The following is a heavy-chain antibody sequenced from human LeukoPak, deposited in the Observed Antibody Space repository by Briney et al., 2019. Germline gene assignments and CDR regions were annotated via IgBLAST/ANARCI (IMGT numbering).Heavy chain of an antibody. D-gene: IGHD2-21*02. Sequence: PSETLSLTCTVSGGSITRSSNYSGWIRQPPGKGLEWIGSIYYSGSTYYNPSLKSRVTISVDTSKNQFSLKLSSVTAADTAVYYCATVRKVTAIPAFGTFDYWGQGTLVTVSS. CDR2: IYYSGST. CDR3: ATVRKVTAIPAFGTFDY. J-gene: IGHJ4*02. V-gene: IGHV4-39*01. CDR1: GGSITRSSNY.